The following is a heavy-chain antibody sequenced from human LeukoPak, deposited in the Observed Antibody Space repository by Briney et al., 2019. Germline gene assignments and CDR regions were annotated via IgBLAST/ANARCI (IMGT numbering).Heavy chain of an antibody. CDR2: IYSGGST. V-gene: IGHV3-53*01. CDR1: GFAVSSNY. Sequence: PGGSLRLSCAASGFAVSSNYMSWVRQAPGKGLEWVSVIYSGGSTYYADSVKGRFTISRDNSKNTLYLQMNSLRAEDTAVYYCAMSASQSITMVRGGFPPPPYYYYYGMDVWGQGTTVTVSS. J-gene: IGHJ6*02. D-gene: IGHD3-10*01. CDR3: AMSASQSITMVRGGFPPPPYYYYYGMDV.